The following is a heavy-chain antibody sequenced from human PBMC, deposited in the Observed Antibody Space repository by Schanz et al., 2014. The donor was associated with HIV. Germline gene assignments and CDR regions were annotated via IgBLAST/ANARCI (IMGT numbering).Heavy chain of an antibody. CDR1: GFRFSSHA. Sequence: EVQLVESGGGLVQPGESLRLSCAVSGFRFSSHAMTWVRQAPGKGLEWVSGISISDETTYYADSVKGRFTISRDNAKNTLYLQMNSLRAEDTAVYYCARESASLSTVFDYWGQGTLVTVSS. CDR2: ISISDETT. D-gene: IGHD4-17*01. J-gene: IGHJ4*02. V-gene: IGHV3-23*04. CDR3: ARESASLSTVFDY.